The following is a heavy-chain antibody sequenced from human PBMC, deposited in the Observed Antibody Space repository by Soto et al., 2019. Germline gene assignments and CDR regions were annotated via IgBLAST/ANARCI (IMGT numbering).Heavy chain of an antibody. CDR3: ARWVGGSMYDNSGKYDS. V-gene: IGHV3-30*03. J-gene: IGHJ5*01. D-gene: IGHD3-22*01. CDR1: GFIFSGSG. CDR2: VSNDGIRK. Sequence: QVQLVESGGGVVQPGRSLRLTCAASGFIFSGSGMHWVRQAPGKGLEWVALVSNDGIRKYYGDSVKGRFTISRANAENTLYLPMNRLRAEDTAVYYCARWVGGSMYDNSGKYDSWGQGTLVTVSS.